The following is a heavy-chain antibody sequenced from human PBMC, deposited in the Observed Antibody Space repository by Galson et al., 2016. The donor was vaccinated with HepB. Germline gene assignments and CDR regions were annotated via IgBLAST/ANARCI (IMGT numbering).Heavy chain of an antibody. CDR1: GFAFDRRA. Sequence: SLRLSCAASGFAFDRRALSWVRQAPGKRLEWVSVIRSAGGITYYADSVKGRFTISRDNSKNTLYLQMDSLRAEDTAIYYCALPNWITTIAVGWFDSWGQGTLVTVSS. V-gene: IGHV3-23*01. CDR3: ALPNWITTIAVGWFDS. J-gene: IGHJ5*01. D-gene: IGHD3-22*01. CDR2: IRSAGGIT.